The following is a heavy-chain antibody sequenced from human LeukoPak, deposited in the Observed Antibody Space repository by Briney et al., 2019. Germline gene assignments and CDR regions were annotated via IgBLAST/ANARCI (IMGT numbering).Heavy chain of an antibody. CDR2: IWYDGSNK. CDR3: AKANTRDTGNSFDS. V-gene: IGHV3-33*06. CDR1: GFTFSSYG. J-gene: IGHJ4*02. D-gene: IGHD3-9*01. Sequence: GRSLRLSCAASGFTFSSYGMHWVRQAPGKGLEWVAVIWYDGSNKYYADSVKGRFTISRDNSKNTLYLQMNSLRASDTAVYYCAKANTRDTGNSFDSWGQGTLVTVSS.